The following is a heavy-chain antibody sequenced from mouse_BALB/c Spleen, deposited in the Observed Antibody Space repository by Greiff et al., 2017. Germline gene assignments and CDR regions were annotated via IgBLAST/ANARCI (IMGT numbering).Heavy chain of an antibody. V-gene: IGHV2-9*02. Sequence: QVQLKESGPGLVAPSQSLSITCTVSGFSLTSYGVHWVRQPPGKGLEWLGVIWAGGSTNYNSALMSRLSISKDNSKSQVFLKMNSLQTDDTAMYYCAKYGYDEGLAYWGQGTLVTVSA. CDR3: AKYGYDEGLAY. CDR1: GFSLTSYG. CDR2: IWAGGST. J-gene: IGHJ3*01. D-gene: IGHD2-2*01.